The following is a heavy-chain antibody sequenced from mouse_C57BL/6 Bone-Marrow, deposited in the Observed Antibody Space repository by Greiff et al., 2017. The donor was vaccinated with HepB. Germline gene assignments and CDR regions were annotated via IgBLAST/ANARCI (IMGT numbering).Heavy chain of an antibody. Sequence: QVQLQQSGAELAKPGASVKLSCKASGYTFTSYWMHWVKQRPGQGLEWIGNINPGSGYTKYNQKFKDKATLTADKSSSTAYMQLSSLTYEDSAVYYCTILPYDVWGKVTPVTVSA. CDR1: GYTFTSYW. CDR2: INPGSGYT. V-gene: IGHV1-7*01. J-gene: IGHJ1*03. CDR3: TILPYDV.